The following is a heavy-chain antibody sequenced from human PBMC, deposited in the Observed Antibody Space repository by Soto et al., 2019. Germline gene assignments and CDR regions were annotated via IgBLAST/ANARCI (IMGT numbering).Heavy chain of an antibody. CDR3: AACTGPSCQRGREGFDP. V-gene: IGHV1-18*04. CDR1: GYTFSSYG. CDR2: ISTYNGNT. J-gene: IGHJ5*02. Sequence: QVQLVQSGAEVKKPGASVKVSCTASGYTFSSYGITWVRQAPGQGLEWMGWISTYNGNTNYAQKVQGRVPMTIDTSTSTAYMELRSLRSDDTAMYYCAACTGPSCQRGREGFDPWGQGTLVTVSA. D-gene: IGHD2-2*01.